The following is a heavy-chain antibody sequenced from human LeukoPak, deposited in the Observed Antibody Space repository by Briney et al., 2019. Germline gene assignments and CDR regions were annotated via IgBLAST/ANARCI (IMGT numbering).Heavy chain of an antibody. D-gene: IGHD6-13*01. CDR2: IIPIFGTA. J-gene: IGHJ6*03. Sequence: SVKVSCKASGGTFSRYAISWVRQAPGQGLEWVGGIIPIFGTANYAQKFQGRVTITTDESTSTAYMELSSLRSEDTAVYYCARVRQQLYYYYYMDVWGKGTTVTVSS. CDR1: GGTFSRYA. CDR3: ARVRQQLYYYYYMDV. V-gene: IGHV1-69*05.